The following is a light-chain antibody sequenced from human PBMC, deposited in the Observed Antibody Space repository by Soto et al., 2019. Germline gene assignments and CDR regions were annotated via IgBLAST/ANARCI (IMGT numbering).Light chain of an antibody. CDR1: QSVSSNY. Sequence: ETVLTQSPGTLSLSPGERATLSCRASQSVSSNYLAWYQHKPSHAPRLLIYGASNRATVIAVRFSGSGSGTEFALTISRLKPQAFEVYYCQCYVSYNPSWTFGQGTKVEVK. J-gene: IGKJ1*01. V-gene: IGKV3-20*01. CDR3: QCYVSYNPSWT. CDR2: GAS.